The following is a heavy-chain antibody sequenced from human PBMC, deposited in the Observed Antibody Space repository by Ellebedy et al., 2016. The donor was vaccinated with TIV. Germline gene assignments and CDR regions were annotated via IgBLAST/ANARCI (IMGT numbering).Heavy chain of an antibody. CDR1: GGSISSSYYY. CDR3: AKTYRGYEDFDN. Sequence: SETLSLTXTVSGGSISSSYYYWGWIRQPPGKGLEWIGSIYYSGSTYYNPSLKSRVSMSVGTSQKQFSLKLSSVTAADTAVYYCAKTYRGYEDFDNWGQGTQVTVSS. CDR2: IYYSGST. V-gene: IGHV4-39*01. D-gene: IGHD5-12*01. J-gene: IGHJ4*02.